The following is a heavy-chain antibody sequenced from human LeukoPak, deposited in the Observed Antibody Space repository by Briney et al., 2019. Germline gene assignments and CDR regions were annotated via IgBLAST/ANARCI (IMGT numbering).Heavy chain of an antibody. V-gene: IGHV3-21*01. J-gene: IGHJ3*02. D-gene: IGHD2-21*02. CDR1: GFTFSSYS. CDR3: XXXXXXXVTSGYAFDI. Sequence: GGSLRLSCAASGFTFSSYSMNWVRQAPGKGLEWVSSISSSSSYIYYADSVKGRFTISRDNAKNSLYLQMNSLRAEDTAVYYXXXXXXXXVTSGYAFDIWGQGTMVTVSS. CDR2: ISSSSSYI.